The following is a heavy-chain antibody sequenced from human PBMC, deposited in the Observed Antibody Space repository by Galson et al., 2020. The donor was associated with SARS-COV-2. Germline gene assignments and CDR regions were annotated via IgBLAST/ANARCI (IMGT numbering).Heavy chain of an antibody. Sequence: ASVKVSCKASGYTFTSYDINWVRQATGQGLEWMGWMNPNSGNTGYAQKFQGRVTMTRNTSISTAYMELSSLRSEDTAMYYCARAPRYGSGIGADYWGQGTLVTVSS. CDR1: GYTFTSYD. CDR3: ARAPRYGSGIGADY. D-gene: IGHD3-10*01. CDR2: MNPNSGNT. V-gene: IGHV1-8*01. J-gene: IGHJ4*02.